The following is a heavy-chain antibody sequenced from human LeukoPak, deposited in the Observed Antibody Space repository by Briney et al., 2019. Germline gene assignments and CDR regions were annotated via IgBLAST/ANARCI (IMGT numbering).Heavy chain of an antibody. CDR3: ARNAWGAVETAGDY. V-gene: IGHV3-48*03. D-gene: IGHD6-19*01. Sequence: PGRSLRLSCAASGFTFSSYEMNWVRQAPGKGLEWVSYISSSGSTIYYADSVKGRFTISRDNAKNSLYLQMNSLRAEDTAVYYCARNAWGAVETAGDYWGQGTLVTVSS. CDR2: ISSSGSTI. J-gene: IGHJ4*02. CDR1: GFTFSSYE.